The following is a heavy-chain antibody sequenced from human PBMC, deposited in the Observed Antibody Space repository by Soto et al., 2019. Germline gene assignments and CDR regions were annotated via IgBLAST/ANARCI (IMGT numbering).Heavy chain of an antibody. CDR1: GFTFDDDA. D-gene: IGHD2-15*01. Sequence: EVQLVESGGGLVQPGRSLRLSCAASGFTFDDDAMHWVRQAPGKGLEWVSGMSWNSRSIGYADSVKGRLTISRNNAKNSLYLQMNSLRAEDTALYYCAKLIEYCRGGSCVFYFDYWGQGTLVTVSS. CDR3: AKLIEYCRGGSCVFYFDY. J-gene: IGHJ4*02. CDR2: MSWNSRSI. V-gene: IGHV3-9*01.